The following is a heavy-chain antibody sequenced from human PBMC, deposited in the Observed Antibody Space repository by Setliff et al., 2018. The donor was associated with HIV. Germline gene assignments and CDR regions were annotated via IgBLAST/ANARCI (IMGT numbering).Heavy chain of an antibody. J-gene: IGHJ3*02. D-gene: IGHD3-22*01. CDR1: GDSISTYY. CDR3: ARGRQDSYYDSTSYYWGDAFDI. Sequence: PSETLSLTCSVSGDSISTYYWSWVRQPPGKGLEWIGYISPSGDTNYNPSLRSRVTISVDTSQNRFSLRLTSVTAAGTGVYFCARGRQDSYYDSTSYYWGDAFDIWGQGTRVTVSS. CDR2: ISPSGDT. V-gene: IGHV4-59*01.